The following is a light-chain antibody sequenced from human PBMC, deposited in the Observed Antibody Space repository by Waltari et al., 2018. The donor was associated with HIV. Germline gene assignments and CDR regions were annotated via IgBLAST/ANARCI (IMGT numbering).Light chain of an antibody. CDR1: QSVAGNH. V-gene: IGKV3-20*01. CDR2: DTY. J-gene: IGKJ5*01. CDR3: QQYGTSVT. Sequence: EIVLTQSPGTLSLSSGERVTLSCRASQSVAGNHLAWYQQRTGQAPRLLIYDTYRRATGIPDRFSGSGSGTDFTLTIGSLEHEDFAVYYCQQYGTSVTFGQGTRLEIK.